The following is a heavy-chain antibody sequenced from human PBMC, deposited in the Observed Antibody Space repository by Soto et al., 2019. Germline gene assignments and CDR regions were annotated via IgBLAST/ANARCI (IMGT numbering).Heavy chain of an antibody. J-gene: IGHJ4*02. CDR3: ARDISRSGSYSFDY. CDR2: ISPNGVST. Sequence: ASVKVSCKASGSTFTGYYLHWVRQAPGHGLEWMGIISPNGVSTSYSQDFQGRVTMTRDTSTTTVYMELSRLRSEDTAVYYCARDISRSGSYSFDYWGQGTLVTVSS. CDR1: GSTFTGYY. D-gene: IGHD1-26*01. V-gene: IGHV1-46*01.